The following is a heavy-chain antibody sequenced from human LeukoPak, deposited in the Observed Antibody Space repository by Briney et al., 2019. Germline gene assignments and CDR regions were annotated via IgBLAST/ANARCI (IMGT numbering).Heavy chain of an antibody. CDR2: ISAYNGNT. V-gene: IGHV1-18*01. CDR3: ARERRKVRAWELNSGGLDY. D-gene: IGHD1-26*01. J-gene: IGHJ4*02. CDR1: DYTFTSYG. Sequence: GASVKVSCKASDYTFTSYGISWVRQAPGQGLEWMGWISAYNGNTNYAQKLQGRVTMTTDTSTSTAYMELRSLRSDDTAVYYCARERRKVRAWELNSGGLDYWGQGTLVTVSS.